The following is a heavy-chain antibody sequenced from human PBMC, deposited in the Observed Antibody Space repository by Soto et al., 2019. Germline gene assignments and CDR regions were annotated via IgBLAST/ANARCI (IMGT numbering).Heavy chain of an antibody. CDR1: GGTFSSYA. V-gene: IGHV1-69*13. Sequence: ASVKVSCKASGGTFSSYAISWVRQAPGQGLEWMGGIIPIFGTANYAQKFQGRVTITADESTSTAYMELSSLRSEDTAVYYCASTTWEQSSDYWGQGTLVTVSS. J-gene: IGHJ4*02. CDR3: ASTTWEQSSDY. D-gene: IGHD1-26*01. CDR2: IIPIFGTA.